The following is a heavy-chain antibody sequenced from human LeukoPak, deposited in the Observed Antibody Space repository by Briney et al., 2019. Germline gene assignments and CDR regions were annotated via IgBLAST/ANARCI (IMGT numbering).Heavy chain of an antibody. Sequence: GGSLRLSCAASGFTFSSYSMNWVRQAPGKGLEWVSYISSSSTIYYADSVKGRFTISRDNAKNSLYLQMNSLRAEDTAVYYCARAAGPRRNWFDPWGLGTLVTVSS. CDR2: ISSSSTI. J-gene: IGHJ5*02. V-gene: IGHV3-48*01. CDR1: GFTFSSYS. CDR3: ARAAGPRRNWFDP.